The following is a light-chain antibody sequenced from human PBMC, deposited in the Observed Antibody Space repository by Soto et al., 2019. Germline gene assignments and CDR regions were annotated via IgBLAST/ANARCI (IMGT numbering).Light chain of an antibody. J-gene: IGKJ4*01. CDR2: AAS. V-gene: IGKV1-9*01. Sequence: DIQLTQSPSFLSASVGDRVTITCRASQGINDYLAWYQQKPGKAPKLQIYAASTLKSEVPSRFSGSASGTQFTLSISSLQPEDFATYYCQQFNTSPLTFGGGTKVEVK. CDR1: QGINDY. CDR3: QQFNTSPLT.